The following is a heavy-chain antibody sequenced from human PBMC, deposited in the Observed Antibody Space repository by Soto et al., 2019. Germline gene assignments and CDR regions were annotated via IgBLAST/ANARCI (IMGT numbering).Heavy chain of an antibody. CDR3: AKVCDFWSAYHDSFDI. J-gene: IGHJ3*02. D-gene: IGHD3-3*01. V-gene: IGHV5-51*01. CDR2: IYPGDSDT. Sequence: PGESLKISCKGSGYSFTSYWIGWVRQMPGKGLEWMGIIYPGDSDTRYSPSFQGQVTISADKSISTAYLQWSSLRAEDTAVYYCAKVCDFWSAYHDSFDIWGQGTAVTVSS. CDR1: GYSFTSYW.